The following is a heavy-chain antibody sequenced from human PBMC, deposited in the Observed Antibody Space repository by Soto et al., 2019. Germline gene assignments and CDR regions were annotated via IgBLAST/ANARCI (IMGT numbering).Heavy chain of an antibody. V-gene: IGHV3-7*01. Sequence: EVQLVESGGGLVQPGGSLRLSCAASGFTFSNYWMNWVRQAPGKGLEWVANTKQDGSEKYYVDSVKGRFTISRDNAKNSLYLQINSLRAEDTAVYYCARDLSFDYWGQGTLVTVSS. CDR1: GFTFSNYW. CDR3: ARDLSFDY. CDR2: TKQDGSEK. J-gene: IGHJ4*02.